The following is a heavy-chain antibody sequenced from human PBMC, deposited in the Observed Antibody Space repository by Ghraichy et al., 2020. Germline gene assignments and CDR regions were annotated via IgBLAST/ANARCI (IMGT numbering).Heavy chain of an antibody. D-gene: IGHD1-26*01. V-gene: IGHV3-48*02. CDR3: ARVGYCGSPLG. CDR2: ISGSGTNK. CDR1: GFSFSRFS. J-gene: IGHJ4*02. Sequence: GGSLRLSCAASGFSFSRFSMNWVRQAPGKGLVWVSYISGSGTNKQYADSVKGRFTISRDNAKDSVYLQMDSLRDEDTAVYYCARVGYCGSPLGWGQGTLVTVSS.